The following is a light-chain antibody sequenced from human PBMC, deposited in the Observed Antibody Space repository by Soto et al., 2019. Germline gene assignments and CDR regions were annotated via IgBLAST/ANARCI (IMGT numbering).Light chain of an antibody. J-gene: IGKJ2*01. CDR3: QQYGSSPPYT. Sequence: EIVLTQSPGTLSLSPGERATLSCRASQSVSSSYLAWYQQKPGQAPRLLIYGASSRATGIPDRFSGSGSGTDFILTISRLEPEDFAVYYCQQYGSSPPYTFGLGTKLEIK. CDR2: GAS. CDR1: QSVSSSY. V-gene: IGKV3-20*01.